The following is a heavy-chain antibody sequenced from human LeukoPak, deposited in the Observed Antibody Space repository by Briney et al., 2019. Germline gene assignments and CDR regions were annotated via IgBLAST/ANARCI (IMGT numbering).Heavy chain of an antibody. CDR3: ARPYTSGWGNAFDI. V-gene: IGHV3-74*01. J-gene: IGHJ3*02. D-gene: IGHD6-19*01. Sequence: GGSLRLSCAASGFPFNNAWMYWVRQAPGKGLVWVSRINSDGSSTTYADSVKGRFTISRDNAKNTLYLQMNSLRAEDTAVYYCARPYTSGWGNAFDIWRQGTMVSVSS. CDR1: GFPFNNAW. CDR2: INSDGSST.